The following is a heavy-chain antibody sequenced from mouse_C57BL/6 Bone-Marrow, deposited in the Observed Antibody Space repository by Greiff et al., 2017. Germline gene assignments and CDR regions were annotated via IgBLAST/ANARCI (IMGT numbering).Heavy chain of an antibody. Sequence: QVQLQQPGAELVKPGASVKLSCKASGYTFTSYWITWVKQRPGQGLEWIGDIYPGSGSTNYNEKFKSKATLTVDTSSSTAYMQLSSLTSEDSAVYYEASPYDSNCWYFDVWCTGTTVTVSS. CDR1: GYTFTSYW. CDR3: ASPYDSNCWYFDV. V-gene: IGHV1-55*01. D-gene: IGHD2-5*01. CDR2: IYPGSGST. J-gene: IGHJ1*03.